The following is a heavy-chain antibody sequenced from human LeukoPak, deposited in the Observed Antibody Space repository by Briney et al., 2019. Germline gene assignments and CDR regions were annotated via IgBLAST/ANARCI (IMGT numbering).Heavy chain of an antibody. CDR3: AKGEYSSGQEDV. CDR1: GFTFSSYW. J-gene: IGHJ6*02. Sequence: GGSLRLSCAASGFTFSSYWMHWVRQAPGKGLVRVSRINSDGSSTSYADSVKGRFTISRDNAKNTLYLQMNSLRAEDTAVYYCAKGEYSSGQEDVWGQGTTVTVSS. D-gene: IGHD6-19*01. V-gene: IGHV3-74*01. CDR2: INSDGSST.